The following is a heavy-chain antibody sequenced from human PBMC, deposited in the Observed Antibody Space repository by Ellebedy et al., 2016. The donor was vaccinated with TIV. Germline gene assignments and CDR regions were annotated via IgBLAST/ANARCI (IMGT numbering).Heavy chain of an antibody. CDR1: GFTFNRAW. V-gene: IGHV3-15*01. CDR2: IKTRADGETT. D-gene: IGHD3-16*02. Sequence: PGGSLRLSCAASGFTFNRAWMSWVRQAPGRGLEWVGHIKTRADGETTDFAAPVKGRFTNSRDDSKNTFALHMNSLKIEDTAVYYCTTDYRGTYGGLGNWGQGTLVTVSS. J-gene: IGHJ4*02. CDR3: TTDYRGTYGGLGN.